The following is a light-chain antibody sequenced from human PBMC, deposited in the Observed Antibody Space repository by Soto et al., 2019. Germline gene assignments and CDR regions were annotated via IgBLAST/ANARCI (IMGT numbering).Light chain of an antibody. CDR3: SSYTSSSTLYG. CDR2: DVS. Sequence: QSVLTQPASVSGSPGQSITISCTGTSSHVGGYNYVSWYQQHPGKAPKLMNYDVSNRPSGDSNRFSGSKSGNTASLTISGLQAEDEADYYCSSYTSSSTLYGFGTGTKVTVL. V-gene: IGLV2-14*01. J-gene: IGLJ1*01. CDR1: SSHVGGYNY.